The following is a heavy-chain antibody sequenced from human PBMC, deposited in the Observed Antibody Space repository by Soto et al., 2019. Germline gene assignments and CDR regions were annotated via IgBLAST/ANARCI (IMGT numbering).Heavy chain of an antibody. Sequence: PGGSLRLSCAASGFTVSSNYMSWVRQAPGKGLEWVSVIYSGGSTYYADSVKGRFTISRDNSKNTLYLQMNSLRAEDTAVYYCARDPPEDTMVRGSWGQGTLVTVSS. D-gene: IGHD3-10*01. V-gene: IGHV3-66*01. CDR2: IYSGGST. J-gene: IGHJ4*02. CDR3: ARDPPEDTMVRGS. CDR1: GFTVSSNY.